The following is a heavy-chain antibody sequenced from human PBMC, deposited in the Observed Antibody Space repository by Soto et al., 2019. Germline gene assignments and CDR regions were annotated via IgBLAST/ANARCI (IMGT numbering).Heavy chain of an antibody. D-gene: IGHD2-2*01. V-gene: IGHV1-46*03. CDR3: ARVHCSSTSCRAEYFQH. CDR1: GYTFTSYY. CDR2: INPSGGST. Sequence: ASVKVSCKASGYTFTSYYMHWVRQAPGQGLEWKGIINPSGGSTSYAQKFQGRVTMTRDTSTSTVYMELSSLRSEDTAVYYCARVHCSSTSCRAEYFQHWGQGTLVTVSS. J-gene: IGHJ1*01.